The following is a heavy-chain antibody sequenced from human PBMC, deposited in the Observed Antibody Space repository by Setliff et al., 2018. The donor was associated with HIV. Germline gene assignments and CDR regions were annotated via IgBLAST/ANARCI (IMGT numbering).Heavy chain of an antibody. V-gene: IGHV4-4*07. Sequence: PSETLSLTCSVSGGSISSYYWSWIRQPAGKGLEWVGRMLVGESTNYNPSLKSRLSISVDTSKRQFSLKLTSVTAADTAVYYCARGLYGSWSFFLDSWGRGTLVTVSS. CDR3: ARGLYGSWSFFLDS. J-gene: IGHJ4*02. D-gene: IGHD3-10*01. CDR1: GGSISSYY. CDR2: MLVGEST.